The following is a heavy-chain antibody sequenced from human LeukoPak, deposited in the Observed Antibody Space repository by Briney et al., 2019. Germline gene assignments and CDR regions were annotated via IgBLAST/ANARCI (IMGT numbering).Heavy chain of an antibody. CDR2: IKEDGIDK. CDR1: GFTFSNYW. CDR3: ARCSSGYYCDHFQT. J-gene: IGHJ1*01. V-gene: IGHV3-7*01. D-gene: IGHD3-22*01. Sequence: GGSLRLSCTASGFTFSNYWMTWIRQAPGKGLEWVAIIKEDGIDKYYVDSVEGRFTVARDNTKNSLFLQMHSLRVEDTAVYYCARCSSGYYCDHFQTWGQGSLVTVSS.